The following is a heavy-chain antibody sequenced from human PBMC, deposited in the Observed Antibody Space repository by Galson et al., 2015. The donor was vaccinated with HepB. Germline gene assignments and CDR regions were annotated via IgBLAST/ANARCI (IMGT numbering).Heavy chain of an antibody. J-gene: IGHJ4*02. D-gene: IGHD3-22*01. V-gene: IGHV3-20*04. CDR2: ISLYGRST. CDR3: ARETYYYDNTGYYYVEGFDY. Sequence: SLRLSCAATGFTFDDYGMSWVRQAPGKGLEWVSGISLYGRSTGYVDSVKGRFTISRDNAKKSLYLQMDSLRVEDTALYYCARETYYYDNTGYYYVEGFDYWGQGTPVTVSS. CDR1: GFTFDDYG.